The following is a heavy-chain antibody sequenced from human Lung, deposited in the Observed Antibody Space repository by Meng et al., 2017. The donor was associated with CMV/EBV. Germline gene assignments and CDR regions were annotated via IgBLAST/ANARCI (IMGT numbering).Heavy chain of an antibody. CDR3: ARGYYSDSSGHYYANPHWFDP. D-gene: IGHD3-22*01. V-gene: IGHV4-59*12. J-gene: IGHJ5*02. Sequence: SXTLSLXCTVSGGPISSYYWSWIRQPPGKGLEWIGYIYYSGSTNYNPSLKSRVTISVDTSKNQFSLKLSSVTAADTAVYYCARGYYSDSSGHYYANPHWFDPWXRETLVTVSS. CDR2: IYYSGST. CDR1: GGPISSYY.